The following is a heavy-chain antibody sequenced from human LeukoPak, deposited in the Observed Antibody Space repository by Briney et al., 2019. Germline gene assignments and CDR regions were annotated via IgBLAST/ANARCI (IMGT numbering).Heavy chain of an antibody. CDR2: IYHSGST. CDR3: ARSGRHYDFWSRYVIDY. Sequence: SETLSLTCTVSGYSISSGYYWGWIRQPPGKGLEWIGSIYHSGSTYYNPSLKSRVTISVDTSKNQFSLKLSSVTAADTAVYYCARSGRHYDFWSRYVIDYWGQGTLVTVSS. V-gene: IGHV4-38-2*02. CDR1: GYSISSGYY. D-gene: IGHD3-3*01. J-gene: IGHJ4*02.